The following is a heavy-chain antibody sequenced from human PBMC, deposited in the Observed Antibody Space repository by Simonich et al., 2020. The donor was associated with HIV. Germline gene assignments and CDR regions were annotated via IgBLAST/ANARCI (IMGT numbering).Heavy chain of an antibody. CDR3: ARYTPAYSRGHWYFDL. Sequence: QVQLQESGPGLVKPSETLSLTCAVSGYSISSGYYWGWVRQPPGRGLELIGTIYHSGSTFYNPSPKNRVTISVDTSKNLFSLNLSSVTAADTAVYYCARYTPAYSRGHWYFDLWGRGTLVTVSS. V-gene: IGHV4-38-2*01. J-gene: IGHJ2*01. CDR1: GYSISSGYY. CDR2: IYHSGST. D-gene: IGHD6-19*01.